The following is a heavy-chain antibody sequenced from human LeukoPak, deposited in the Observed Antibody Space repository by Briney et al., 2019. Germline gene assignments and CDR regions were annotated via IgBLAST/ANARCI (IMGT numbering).Heavy chain of an antibody. Sequence: SETLSLTCTVSGGSISSGSYYWSWIRQPAGKGLEWIGRIYTSGSTNYNPSLKSRVTMSVDTSKNQFSLKLSSVTAADTAVYYCARDARAMVRGVLRTIPEMDVWGKGTAVTISS. V-gene: IGHV4-61*02. J-gene: IGHJ6*04. CDR3: ARDARAMVRGVLRTIPEMDV. CDR1: GGSISSGSYY. CDR2: IYTSGST. D-gene: IGHD3-10*01.